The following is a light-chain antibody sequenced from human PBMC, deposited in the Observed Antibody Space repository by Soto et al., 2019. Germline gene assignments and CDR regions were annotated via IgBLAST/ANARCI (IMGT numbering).Light chain of an antibody. CDR1: SSDVGGYNY. J-gene: IGLJ1*01. Sequence: LTQPSSVSGSPGQSITISCTGTSSDVGGYNYVSWYQQHPGKAPKLMIYAVSNRPSGVSNRFSGSKSGNTATLTISGLQAEDEADYYCCSYTVSGTYVFGTGTKVTVL. CDR2: AVS. V-gene: IGLV2-14*01. CDR3: CSYTVSGTYV.